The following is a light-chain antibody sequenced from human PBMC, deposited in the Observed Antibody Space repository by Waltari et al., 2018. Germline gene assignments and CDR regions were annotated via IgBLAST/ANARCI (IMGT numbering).Light chain of an antibody. CDR2: KGT. V-gene: IGLV8-61*01. CDR3: SLYMGSGIWV. J-gene: IGLJ3*02. Sequence: QTVVTQEPSLSVSPGGTVTLTCTLSSGSLSTTSYATWYQQTTGQAPRTLVYKGTSRSSGVPVRFSGSILGNKAALTITGAQADDECDYYCSLYMGSGIWVFGGGTKLTVL. CDR1: SGSLSTTSY.